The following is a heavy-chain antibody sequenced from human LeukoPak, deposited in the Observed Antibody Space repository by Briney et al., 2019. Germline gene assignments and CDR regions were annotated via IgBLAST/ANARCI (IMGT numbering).Heavy chain of an antibody. CDR1: GGSISSYY. CDR3: ARGFRIVVVVAATQGWFDP. V-gene: IGHV4-59*12. J-gene: IGHJ5*02. Sequence: SETLSLTCTVSGGSISSYYWSWIRQPPGKGLEWIGYIYYSGSTNYNPSLKSRVTISVDTSKNQFSLKLSSVTAADTAVYYCARGFRIVVVVAATQGWFDPWGQGTLVTVSS. CDR2: IYYSGST. D-gene: IGHD2-15*01.